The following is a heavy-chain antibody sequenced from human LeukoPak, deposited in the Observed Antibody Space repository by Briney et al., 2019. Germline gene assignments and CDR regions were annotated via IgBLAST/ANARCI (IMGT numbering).Heavy chain of an antibody. Sequence: SETLSLTCTVSGGSISSYYWSWIRQPPGKGLEWIGYIYYSGSTNYNPSLKSRVTISVDTSNNQFSLKLSSVTAADTAVYYCARRPANYYDSSGYYYYYGMDVWGQGTTVTVSS. J-gene: IGHJ6*02. V-gene: IGHV4-59*08. CDR1: GGSISSYY. CDR3: ARRPANYYDSSGYYYYYGMDV. D-gene: IGHD3-22*01. CDR2: IYYSGST.